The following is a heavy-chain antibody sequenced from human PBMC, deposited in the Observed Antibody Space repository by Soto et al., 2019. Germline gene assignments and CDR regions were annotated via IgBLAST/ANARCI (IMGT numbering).Heavy chain of an antibody. CDR3: ARHQEDSGDYFDY. J-gene: IGHJ4*02. D-gene: IGHD2-15*01. CDR2: IYSSGST. Sequence: SETLSLTRTVSGGSISSSSYYWGWIRHPPGQGPEWSRSIYSSGSTYSNPSLKRRVTISGDTSKNQFSLKLSPVTAADTAVYYCARHQEDSGDYFDYWGQGTPVTVSS. V-gene: IGHV4-39*01. CDR1: GGSISSSSYY.